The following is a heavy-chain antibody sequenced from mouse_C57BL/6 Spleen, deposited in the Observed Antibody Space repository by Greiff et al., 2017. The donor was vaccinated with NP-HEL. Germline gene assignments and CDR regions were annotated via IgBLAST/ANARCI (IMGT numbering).Heavy chain of an antibody. V-gene: IGHV14-2*01. Sequence: EVQLQQSGAELVKPGASVKLSCTASGFNIKDYYMHWVKQRTEQGLEWIGRIDPADGETKYAPKFQDKATITADTSSNTAYLQLSSLTSEDTAVYYCSSLTTVVATDYWGQGTTLTVSS. CDR3: SSLTTVVATDY. J-gene: IGHJ2*01. D-gene: IGHD1-1*01. CDR2: IDPADGET. CDR1: GFNIKDYY.